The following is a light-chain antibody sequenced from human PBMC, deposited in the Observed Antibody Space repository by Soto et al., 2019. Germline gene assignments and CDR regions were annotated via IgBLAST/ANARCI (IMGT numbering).Light chain of an antibody. J-gene: IGKJ5*01. CDR1: QSISSW. V-gene: IGKV1-5*01. CDR3: QQYENRPLI. Sequence: IQMTQSPSTLSASVGDRVTITCRASQSISSWLAWYQQNPGKAPKCLIYDESSLEQGAPSRSSEGESGTDFTLTVSSRQPEKLETYNFQQYENRPLICGQGTRLEI. CDR2: DES.